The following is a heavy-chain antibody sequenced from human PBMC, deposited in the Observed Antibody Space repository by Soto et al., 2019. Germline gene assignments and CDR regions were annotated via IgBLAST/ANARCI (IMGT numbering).Heavy chain of an antibody. CDR2: IYYSGST. CDR3: ASQGLRYYYYGMDV. CDR1: GGSISSSSYY. J-gene: IGHJ6*02. Sequence: SETLSLTCTVSGGSISSSSYYWGWIRRPPGKGLEWIGSIYYSGSTYYNPSLKSRVTISVDTSKNQFSLKLSSVTAADTAVYYCASQGLRYYYYGMDVWGQGTTVTVS. D-gene: IGHD4-17*01. V-gene: IGHV4-39*01.